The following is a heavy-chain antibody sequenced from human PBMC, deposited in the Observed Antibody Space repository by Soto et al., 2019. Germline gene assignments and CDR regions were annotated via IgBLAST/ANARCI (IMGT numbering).Heavy chain of an antibody. CDR2: INHSGST. D-gene: IGHD2-2*01. J-gene: IGHJ4*02. V-gene: IGHV4-34*01. Sequence: PSETLSLTCAVYGGSFSGYYWSWIHQPPEKGLEWIGEINHSGSTNYNPSLKSRVTISVDTSKNQFSLKLSSVTAADTAVYYCARGGSCSSTSCYGIDYWGQGTLVTVSS. CDR3: ARGGSCSSTSCYGIDY. CDR1: GGSFSGYY.